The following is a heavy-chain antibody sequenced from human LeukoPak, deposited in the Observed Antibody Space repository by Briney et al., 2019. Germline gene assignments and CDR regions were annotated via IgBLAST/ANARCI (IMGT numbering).Heavy chain of an antibody. D-gene: IGHD3-3*01. V-gene: IGHV3-23*01. Sequence: GGSLRLSCAASGSTFSSYAMSWVRQAPGKGLEWVSAISGSGGSTYYADSVKGRFTISRDNSKNTLYLQMNSLRAEDTAVYYCARHVLRFLEWLFHFDYWGQGTLVTVSS. CDR2: ISGSGGST. CDR3: ARHVLRFLEWLFHFDY. CDR1: GSTFSSYA. J-gene: IGHJ4*02.